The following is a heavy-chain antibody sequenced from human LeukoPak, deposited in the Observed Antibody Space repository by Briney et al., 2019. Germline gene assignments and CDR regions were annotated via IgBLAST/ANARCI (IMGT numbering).Heavy chain of an antibody. CDR1: GGSISSGSYY. CDR2: IYTSGST. Sequence: SETLSLTCTVSGGSISSGSYYWSWIRQPAGNGLEWIGRIYTSGSTNYNPSLRSRVTISVGTSRNQFSLMLSSVPAADTAVYYRARDRTVTKFDYWGHGTLVTVSS. CDR3: ARDRTVTKFDY. J-gene: IGHJ4*01. V-gene: IGHV4-61*02. D-gene: IGHD4-17*01.